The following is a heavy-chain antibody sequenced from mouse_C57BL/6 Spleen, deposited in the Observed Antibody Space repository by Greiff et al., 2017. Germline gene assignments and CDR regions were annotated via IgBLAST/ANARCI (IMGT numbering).Heavy chain of an antibody. D-gene: IGHD2-1*01. Sequence: QVQLKESGPGLVAPSQSLSITCTVSGFSLTSYAISWVRQPPGKGLEWLGVIWTGGGKNYNSALKSRLSISKDNSKSQVFLKMNSLQTDDTARYYCARESFYYGNRLAYWGQGTLVTVSA. CDR3: ARESFYYGNRLAY. V-gene: IGHV2-9-1*01. CDR2: IWTGGGK. CDR1: GFSLTSYA. J-gene: IGHJ3*01.